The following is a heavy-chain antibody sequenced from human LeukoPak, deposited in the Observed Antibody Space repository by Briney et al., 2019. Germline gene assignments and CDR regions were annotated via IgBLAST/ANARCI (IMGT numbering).Heavy chain of an antibody. D-gene: IGHD2-8*01. CDR2: ISGSGSDI. CDR3: STDPRLLIY. J-gene: IGHJ4*01. CDR1: GFTFGSYG. V-gene: IGHV3-21*05. Sequence: GGTLRLSCAASGFTFGSYGMSWVRQAPGKGLEWLAYISGSGSDIYYADSVKGRFTISRDNAKNSLYLQMNSLRPEDTALYYCSTDPRLLIYWGHGTLVTVSS.